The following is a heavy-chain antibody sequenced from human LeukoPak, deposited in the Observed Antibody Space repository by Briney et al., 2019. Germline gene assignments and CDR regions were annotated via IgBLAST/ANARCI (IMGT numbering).Heavy chain of an antibody. CDR2: ISSSSSTI. CDR3: ARVRAGTSSKYYYYMDV. D-gene: IGHD1-7*01. V-gene: IGHV3-48*04. J-gene: IGHJ6*03. CDR1: GFTFSSYN. Sequence: GGSLRLPCAASGFTFSSYNLNWVRQTPGKGLEWVPYISSSSSTIYYADSVKGRFTISRDNAKNSLYLQMNSLRAEDTAVYYCARVRAGTSSKYYYYMDVWGKGTTVTVSS.